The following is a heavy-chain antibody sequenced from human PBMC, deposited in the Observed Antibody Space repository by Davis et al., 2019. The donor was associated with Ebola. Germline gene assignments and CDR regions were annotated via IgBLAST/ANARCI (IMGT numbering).Heavy chain of an antibody. CDR2: ISSSSSYT. Sequence: GESLKISCAASGFTFSDYYMSWIRQAPGKGLEWVSYISSSSSYTNYADSVKGRFTISRDNSKNTLYLQMNSLRAEDTAVYYCASADYGDYAFDYWGQGTLVTVSS. J-gene: IGHJ4*02. V-gene: IGHV3-11*06. D-gene: IGHD4-17*01. CDR3: ASADYGDYAFDY. CDR1: GFTFSDYY.